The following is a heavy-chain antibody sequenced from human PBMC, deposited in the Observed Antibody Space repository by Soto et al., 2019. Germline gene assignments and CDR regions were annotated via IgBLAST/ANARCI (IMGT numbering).Heavy chain of an antibody. V-gene: IGHV4-31*03. D-gene: IGHD6-13*01. J-gene: IGHJ5*02. CDR3: ARAEILYSSSWYNWFGP. CDR1: GGSISSGGYY. CDR2: IYYSGST. Sequence: SETLSLTCTVSGGSISSGGYYWSWIRQHPGKGLEWIGYIYYSGSTYYNPSLKSRVTISVDTSKNQFSLKLSSVTAADTAVYYCARAEILYSSSWYNWFGPWGQGTLVTVSS.